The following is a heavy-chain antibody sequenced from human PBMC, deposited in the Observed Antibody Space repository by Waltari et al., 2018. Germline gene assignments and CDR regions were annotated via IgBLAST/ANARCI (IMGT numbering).Heavy chain of an antibody. D-gene: IGHD1-26*01. CDR2: SNTGNGYT. CDR3: ARSSGSYSMDV. J-gene: IGHJ6*03. V-gene: IGHV1-3*02. Sequence: QVQLVQSGAEVKKPGASVKVSCKASGHTFSSYAMHWVRQAPGQRLEWMGWSNTGNGYTKYSQEFQGRVTITRDTSASTAYMELSSLRSEDTAVYYCARSSGSYSMDVWGQGTTVTVAS. CDR1: GHTFSSYA.